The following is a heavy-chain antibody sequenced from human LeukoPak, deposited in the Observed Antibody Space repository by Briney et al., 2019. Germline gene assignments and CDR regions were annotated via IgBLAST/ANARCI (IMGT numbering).Heavy chain of an antibody. CDR3: ARTPGYCSGGSCYPGLGYYYYYMDV. Sequence: GASVKVSRKASGYTFTSYGISWVRQAPGQGLEWMGWISAYNGNTNYAQKLQGRVTMTTDTSTSTAYMELRSLRSDDTAVYYCARTPGYCSGGSCYPGLGYYYYYMDVWGKGTTVTVSS. V-gene: IGHV1-18*01. D-gene: IGHD2-15*01. CDR1: GYTFTSYG. CDR2: ISAYNGNT. J-gene: IGHJ6*03.